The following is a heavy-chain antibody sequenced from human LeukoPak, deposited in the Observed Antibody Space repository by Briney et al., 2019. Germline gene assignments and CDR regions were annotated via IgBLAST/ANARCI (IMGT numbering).Heavy chain of an antibody. D-gene: IGHD3-22*01. V-gene: IGHV4-39*07. J-gene: IGHJ4*02. CDR2: IYYPGNT. CDR1: GGSISSSSYS. Sequence: PSETLSLTCTVSGGSISSSSYSWGWIRQPPGKGLEWIGSIYYPGNTYYNPSLKSRVTISVDTSKNQFSLKLSSVTAADTALYYCASTSPKYYYESSGYSSLFDNWGQGTLVTVSS. CDR3: ASTSPKYYYESSGYSSLFDN.